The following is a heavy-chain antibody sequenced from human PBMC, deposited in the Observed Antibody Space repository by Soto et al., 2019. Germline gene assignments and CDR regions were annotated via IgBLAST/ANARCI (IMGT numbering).Heavy chain of an antibody. CDR2: IYFSGSGTS. V-gene: IGHV4-39*02. J-gene: IGHJ4*02. Sequence: PSETLSLTCSVSGDFISNTTYYWAWVRQAPGKGLEWVGSIYFSGSGTSHYNPSLKSRVTISVDTSKNQFSLKLTSVTAADTAVYYCAKDRGGFAGGWEYFDSWGQGTLVTVSS. D-gene: IGHD6-19*01. CDR1: GDFISNTTYY. CDR3: AKDRGGFAGGWEYFDS.